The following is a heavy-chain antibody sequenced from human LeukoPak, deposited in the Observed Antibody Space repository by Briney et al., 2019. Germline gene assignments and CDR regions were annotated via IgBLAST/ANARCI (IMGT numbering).Heavy chain of an antibody. CDR1: GFTFSSYS. Sequence: PGGSLRLSCAASGFTFSSYSMNWVRQAPGKGLEWVSSISSSSSYIYYADSVKGRFTISRDNAKNSLYLQMNSLRAEDTAVYYCARDQGTTEAFDIWGQETMVTVSS. CDR2: ISSSSSYI. V-gene: IGHV3-21*01. D-gene: IGHD1-7*01. J-gene: IGHJ3*02. CDR3: ARDQGTTEAFDI.